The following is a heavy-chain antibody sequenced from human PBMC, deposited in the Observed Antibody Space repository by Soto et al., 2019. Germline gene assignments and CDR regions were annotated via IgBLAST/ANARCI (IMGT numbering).Heavy chain of an antibody. CDR1: GFTFSSYA. CDR3: AKDRTPCGATTGPYFDY. Sequence: EVQLLESGGGLVQPGGSLRLSCAASGFTFSSYAMSWVRQAPGKGLEWVSAISGSGGSTYYADSVKGRFTISRDNSKNTLYLQMNSLRAEDTAVYYCAKDRTPCGATTGPYFDYWGQGTLVTVSS. D-gene: IGHD1-1*01. J-gene: IGHJ4*02. V-gene: IGHV3-23*01. CDR2: ISGSGGST.